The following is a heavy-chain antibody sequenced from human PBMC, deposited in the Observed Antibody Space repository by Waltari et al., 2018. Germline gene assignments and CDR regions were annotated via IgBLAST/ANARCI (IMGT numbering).Heavy chain of an antibody. D-gene: IGHD3-10*01. CDR2: ISWNGGTI. CDR1: GFTFDDFA. J-gene: IGHJ4*02. CDR3: AKDMRLRGILITSVDF. V-gene: IGHV3-9*01. Sequence: EVQLVESGGGLVQPGGSLRLSCAASGFTFDDFAMPWVRLVAGRGLEWVSAISWNGGTIAYADSVKGRFTSSRDNTKSSLHLQMHSLRTEDTAVYYCAKDMRLRGILITSVDFWGQGIPVTVSS.